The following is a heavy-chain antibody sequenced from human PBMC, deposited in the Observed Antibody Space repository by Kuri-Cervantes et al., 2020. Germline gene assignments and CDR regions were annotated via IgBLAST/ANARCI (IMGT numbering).Heavy chain of an antibody. J-gene: IGHJ4*02. CDR3: AREHSLIASSGLVDY. CDR1: GYTFTDYY. V-gene: IGHV1-2*02. Sequence: ASVKVSCKASGYTFTDYYMHWVRQAPGQGLEWMGWINPNSGGTNYNQRFQGRVTMTRDTSISTAYMDLSGLTSGDTAVYYCAREHSLIASSGLVDYWGQGTLVTVSS. D-gene: IGHD2/OR15-2a*01. CDR2: INPNSGGT.